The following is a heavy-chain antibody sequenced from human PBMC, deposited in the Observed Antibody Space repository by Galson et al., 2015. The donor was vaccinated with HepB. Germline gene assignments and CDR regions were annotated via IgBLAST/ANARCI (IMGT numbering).Heavy chain of an antibody. V-gene: IGHV3-73*01. Sequence: ETLSLTCAASGFTFSGSAIHWVRQTSGKGLEWVGRIRSKASNYATAYAASVKGRFTISRDDSKNTAYLHMKSLKTEDTAVYYCIRMADLSGYSSSWGQGTLVTVSS. CDR1: GFTFSGSA. CDR3: IRMADLSGYSSS. J-gene: IGHJ4*02. CDR2: IRSKASNYAT. D-gene: IGHD6-13*01.